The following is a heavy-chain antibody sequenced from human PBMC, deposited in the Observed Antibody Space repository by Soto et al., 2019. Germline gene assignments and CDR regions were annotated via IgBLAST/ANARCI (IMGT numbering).Heavy chain of an antibody. D-gene: IGHD6-13*01. CDR2: LSSSGSTI. V-gene: IGHV3-11*01. CDR3: ARDVTPGYSSRNWFDP. CDR1: GFTFSDYY. J-gene: IGHJ5*02. Sequence: GSLRLSCAASGFTFSDYYMSWIRQAPGKGLEWVSYLSSSGSTIYYADSVKGRFTIPRDNAKNSLYLQMNSLRAEDTAVYYCARDVTPGYSSRNWFDPWGQGTLVTVSS.